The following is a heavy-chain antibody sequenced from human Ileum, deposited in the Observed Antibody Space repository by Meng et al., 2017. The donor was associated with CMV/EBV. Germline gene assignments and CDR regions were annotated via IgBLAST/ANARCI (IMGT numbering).Heavy chain of an antibody. CDR2: IYYTRST. D-gene: IGHD3-22*01. Sequence: GSLRLSCGVSGGSVTRSTYYWAWIRQSPGKGLEWIGSIYYTRSTYYNPSLKTRVTMSLDTSKNQFSLNLNSLTAADTAVYYCVTTYYDSRRWFDPWGQGTLVTVSS. CDR3: VTTYYDSRRWFDP. J-gene: IGHJ5*02. CDR1: GGSVTRSTYY. V-gene: IGHV4-39*01.